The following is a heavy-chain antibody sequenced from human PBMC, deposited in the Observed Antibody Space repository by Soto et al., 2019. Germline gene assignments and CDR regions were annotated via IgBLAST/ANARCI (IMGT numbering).Heavy chain of an antibody. CDR2: IFRTGAT. D-gene: IGHD4-17*01. J-gene: IGHJ5*02. CDR1: GDSVSGDSW. V-gene: IGHV4-4*02. Sequence: QVQLQESGPGLVKPSGTLSLTCAVSGDSVSGDSWWSWLRQPPGKGLEWIGEIFRTGATHYNPSLKSRVTISTDKSNNQLSLRMTSVTAADTAVYYCASGGDYSWHTWGQGTLVTVSS. CDR3: ASGGDYSWHT.